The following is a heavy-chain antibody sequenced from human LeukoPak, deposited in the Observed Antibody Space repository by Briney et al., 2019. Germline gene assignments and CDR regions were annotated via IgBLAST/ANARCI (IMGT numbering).Heavy chain of an antibody. CDR3: ARSRTVRGVIINFDY. CDR2: IYHSGST. J-gene: IGHJ4*02. CDR1: GGSISSSNW. V-gene: IGHV4-4*02. D-gene: IGHD3-10*01. Sequence: PSETLSLTCAVSGGSISSSNWWRWVRQPPGKGLEWIGEIYHSGSTNYNPSLKSRVTISVDKSKNQFSLKLSSVTAADTAVYYCARSRTVRGVIINFDYWGQGTLVTVSS.